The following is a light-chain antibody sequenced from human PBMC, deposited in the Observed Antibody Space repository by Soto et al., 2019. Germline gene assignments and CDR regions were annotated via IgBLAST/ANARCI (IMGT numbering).Light chain of an antibody. Sequence: DIQLTQSPSFLSASVGDRVTITCRASQAINIYLAWYQQKPGRAPNLLIYTASTLQTGVASRFSGSGSGTDFTLTISSLQPEDFATYYCQQVYLYPITFGQGTRLEIK. CDR3: QQVYLYPIT. CDR1: QAINIY. CDR2: TAS. J-gene: IGKJ5*01. V-gene: IGKV1-9*01.